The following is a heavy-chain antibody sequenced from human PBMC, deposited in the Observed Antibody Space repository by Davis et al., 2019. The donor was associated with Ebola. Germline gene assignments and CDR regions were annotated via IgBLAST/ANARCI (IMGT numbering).Heavy chain of an antibody. CDR1: GDTLSSYA. CDR3: ARTSLPIGYEGFQH. V-gene: IGHV1-3*01. D-gene: IGHD6-13*01. CDR2: INAGNGNT. Sequence: ASVKVSCKASGDTLSSYAMHWVRQAPGQRLEWMGWINAGNGNTKYSQKFQGRVTIARDTSASTAYMELSSLRSEDTAVYYCARTSLPIGYEGFQHWGQGTLVTVSS. J-gene: IGHJ1*01.